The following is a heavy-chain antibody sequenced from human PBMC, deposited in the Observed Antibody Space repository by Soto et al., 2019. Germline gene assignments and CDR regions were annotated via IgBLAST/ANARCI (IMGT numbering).Heavy chain of an antibody. V-gene: IGHV4-38-2*02. CDR1: GYSISGGYY. J-gene: IGHJ5*02. CDR2: IYHSGKT. Sequence: PSETLSRTCVVSGYSISGGYYWSFFRQPPGKELEWIGSIYHSGKTYYKPSLRSRVTVSVDTSKNQFSMKLISVTAADTAVYYCARDKRVTMIGGWFDPWGQGTLVTVSS. D-gene: IGHD3-22*01. CDR3: ARDKRVTMIGGWFDP.